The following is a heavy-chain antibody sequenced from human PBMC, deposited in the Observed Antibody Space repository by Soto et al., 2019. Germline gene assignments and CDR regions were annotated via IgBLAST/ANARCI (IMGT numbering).Heavy chain of an antibody. CDR2: ISAYNGNT. Sequence: QVRLVQSATEVKKPGASVKVSCKASGYAFSTYGISWVRQAPGQGLEWMGWISAYNGNTNYAQKLQDRVTMTTDTSTNTAYMEVRSLRSDDTAVYYCARSSGTSYIWFDPWGQGTLVIVSS. D-gene: IGHD1-26*01. V-gene: IGHV1-18*01. J-gene: IGHJ5*02. CDR1: GYAFSTYG. CDR3: ARSSGTSYIWFDP.